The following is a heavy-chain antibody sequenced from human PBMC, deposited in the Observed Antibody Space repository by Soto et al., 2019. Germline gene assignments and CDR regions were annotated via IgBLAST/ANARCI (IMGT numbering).Heavy chain of an antibody. V-gene: IGHV4-4*01. CDR1: GGSISSSNW. CDR2: IYHSGST. J-gene: IGHJ4*02. Sequence: SETLSLTGAVSGGSISSSNWWSWVRQPPGKGLEWIGEIYHSGSTNYNPSLKSRVTISVDKSKNQFSLNLSSVTAADTAVYCCARSIAARRPDGFDYWGQGTLVTVS. CDR3: ARSIAARRPDGFDY. D-gene: IGHD6-6*01.